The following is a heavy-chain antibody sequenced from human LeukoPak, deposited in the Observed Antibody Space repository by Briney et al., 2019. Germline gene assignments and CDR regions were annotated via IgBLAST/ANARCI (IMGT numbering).Heavy chain of an antibody. CDR3: ARDRRYSGSYYQNGNNWSDP. CDR2: INPNSGGT. V-gene: IGHV1-2*02. D-gene: IGHD1-26*01. CDR1: GYTFTGYY. Sequence: ASVKVSCKASGYTFTGYYMHWVRQAPGRGLEWMGWINPNSGGTNYAQKFQGRVTMTRDTSISTAYMELSRLRSDDTAVYYCARDRRYSGSYYQNGNNWSDPWGQGTLVTVSS. J-gene: IGHJ5*02.